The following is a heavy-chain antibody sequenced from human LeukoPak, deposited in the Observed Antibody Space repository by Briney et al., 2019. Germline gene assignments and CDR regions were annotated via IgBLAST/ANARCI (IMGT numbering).Heavy chain of an antibody. CDR2: IYYSGST. CDR1: GGSISSYY. CDR3: ASGALDWNYGLGY. J-gene: IGHJ4*02. V-gene: IGHV4-59*12. Sequence: SETLSLTCTVSGGSISSYYWSWIRQPPGKGLEWIGYIYYSGSTYHNPSLKSRVTISVDTSKNQFSLKLSSVTAADTAVYYCASGALDWNYGLGYWGQGTLVTVSS. D-gene: IGHD1-7*01.